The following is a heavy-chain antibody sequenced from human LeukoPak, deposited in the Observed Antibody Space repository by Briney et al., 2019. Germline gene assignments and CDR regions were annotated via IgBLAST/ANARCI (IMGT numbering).Heavy chain of an antibody. CDR3: AQDYGSGYYDDACDI. Sequence: GGSLRLSCAASGFTFSSYAMSWVRQAPGKGLEWVSAISGSGGSTYYADSVKGRFTISRDNSKNTLYLQMNSLRAEDTAVYYCAQDYGSGYYDDACDIWVQGKMVTVSS. D-gene: IGHD3-22*01. J-gene: IGHJ3*02. V-gene: IGHV3-23*01. CDR1: GFTFSSYA. CDR2: ISGSGGST.